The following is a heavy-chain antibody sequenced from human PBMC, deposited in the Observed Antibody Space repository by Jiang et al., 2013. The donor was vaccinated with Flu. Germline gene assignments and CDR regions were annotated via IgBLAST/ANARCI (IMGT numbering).Heavy chain of an antibody. Sequence: GLVKPSETLSLTCTVSGYSISSGYYWGWIRQPPGKGLEWIGSIYHSGSTYYNPSLKSRVTISVDTSKNQFSLKLSSVTAADTAVYYCARGSQVRYFDWPRDAFDIWGQGTMVTVSS. CDR2: IYHSGST. D-gene: IGHD3-9*01. J-gene: IGHJ3*02. CDR1: GYSISSGYY. V-gene: IGHV4-38-2*02. CDR3: ARGSQVRYFDWPRDAFDI.